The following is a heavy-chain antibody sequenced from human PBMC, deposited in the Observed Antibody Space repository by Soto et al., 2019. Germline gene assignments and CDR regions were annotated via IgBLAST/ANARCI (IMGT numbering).Heavy chain of an antibody. J-gene: IGHJ4*02. CDR3: ATLIPGDRLRWELPNDY. Sequence: ASVKVSCKVSGYTLTELSMHWVRQAPGKGLEWMGGFDPEDGETIYAQKFQGRVTMTEDTSTDTAYMELSSLRSEDTAVYYCATLIPGDRLRWELPNDYWGQGTLVTVSS. D-gene: IGHD1-26*01. CDR2: FDPEDGET. V-gene: IGHV1-24*01. CDR1: GYTLTELS.